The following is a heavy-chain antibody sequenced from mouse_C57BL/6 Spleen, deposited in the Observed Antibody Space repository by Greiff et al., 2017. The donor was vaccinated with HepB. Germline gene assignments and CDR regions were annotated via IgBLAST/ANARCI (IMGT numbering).Heavy chain of an antibody. J-gene: IGHJ3*01. Sequence: QVQLQQPGAELVMPGASVKLSCKASGYTFTSYWMHWVKQRPGQGLEWIGEIDPSDSYTNYNQKFKGKSTLTVDKSSSTAYMQLSSLTSEDSAVYYCARGRGYDGPYAMDYWGQGTLVTVSA. CDR3: ARGRGYDGPYAMDY. V-gene: IGHV1-69*01. CDR2: IDPSDSYT. CDR1: GYTFTSYW. D-gene: IGHD2-2*01.